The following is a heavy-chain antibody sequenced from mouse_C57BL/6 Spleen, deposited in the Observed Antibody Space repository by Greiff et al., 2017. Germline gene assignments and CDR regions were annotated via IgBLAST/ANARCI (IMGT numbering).Heavy chain of an antibody. Sequence: QVQLKESGPELVKPGASVKISCKASGYAFSSSWMNWVKQRPGKGLEWIGRIYPGDGDTNYNGKFKGKATLTADKSSSTAYMQLSSLTSEDSAVYFCAREGDYFDYWGQGTTLTVSS. CDR2: IYPGDGDT. V-gene: IGHV1-82*01. J-gene: IGHJ2*01. CDR1: GYAFSSSW. CDR3: AREGDYFDY.